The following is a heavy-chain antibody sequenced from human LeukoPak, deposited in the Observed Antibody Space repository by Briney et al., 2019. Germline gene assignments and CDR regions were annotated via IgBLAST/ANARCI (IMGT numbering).Heavy chain of an antibody. Sequence: GGSLRLSCAASGFTVSSNYMSWVRQAPGKGLEWVSVIFGGGTTYYADSVKGRFTISRDNSNNTVYLQMNSLRAEDTAVYYCARKAVNHFDYWGQGTLVTASS. CDR1: GFTVSSNY. D-gene: IGHD2-15*01. CDR2: IFGGGTT. V-gene: IGHV3-53*01. J-gene: IGHJ4*02. CDR3: ARKAVNHFDY.